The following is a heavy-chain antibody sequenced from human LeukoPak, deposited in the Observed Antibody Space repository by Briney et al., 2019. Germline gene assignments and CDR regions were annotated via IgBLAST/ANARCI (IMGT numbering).Heavy chain of an antibody. CDR1: GFTFSSYA. CDR3: ARRSGVAVAGAFDY. Sequence: GRSLILSCAASGFTFSSYAMSSVRQAPGKGLDWISAISCSGDSTYYADSVKGRFTISRDNSKNTLYLQMNSLRAEETEVYFCARRSGVAVAGAFDYWGQGTLVTVSS. J-gene: IGHJ4*02. V-gene: IGHV3-23*01. CDR2: ISCSGDST. D-gene: IGHD6-19*01.